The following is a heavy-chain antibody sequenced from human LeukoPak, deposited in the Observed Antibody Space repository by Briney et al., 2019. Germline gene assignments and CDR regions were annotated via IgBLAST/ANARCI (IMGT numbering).Heavy chain of an antibody. D-gene: IGHD3-16*01. J-gene: IGHJ3*02. Sequence: GASVKVSCKASGYTFTGYYMHWVRQAPGQGLEWMGWINPNSGDTNYAQKFQGRVNMTRDTSISTAYTEPSRLRSDDTAMYYCARVTVWPNNAFDIWGQGTMVPVSS. V-gene: IGHV1-2*02. CDR3: ARVTVWPNNAFDI. CDR1: GYTFTGYY. CDR2: INPNSGDT.